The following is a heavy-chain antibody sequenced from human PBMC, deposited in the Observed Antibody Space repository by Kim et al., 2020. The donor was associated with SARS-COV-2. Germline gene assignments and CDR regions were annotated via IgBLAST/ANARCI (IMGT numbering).Heavy chain of an antibody. Sequence: GGSLRLSCTTSGFTFTGYAMSWVRQAPGKGLEWVSGIDCSDGRTYYVDSVKGRFTISRDNSKNSLYLQMNSLRADDTAVYYCMKGRFGWIWDHWA. CDR3: MKGRFGWIWDH. D-gene: IGHD6-19*01. V-gene: IGHV3-23*01. J-gene: IGHJ1*01. CDR1: GFTFTGYA. CDR2: IDCSDGRT.